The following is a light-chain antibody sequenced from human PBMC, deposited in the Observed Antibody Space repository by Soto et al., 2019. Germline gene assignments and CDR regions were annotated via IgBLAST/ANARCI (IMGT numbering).Light chain of an antibody. CDR3: QHYNSLPPP. CDR2: GAS. V-gene: IGKV1-5*01. J-gene: IGKJ2*01. Sequence: DIQMTQSPSTLSASVGDRVTITCRASQTLNNWLAWYQQKPGKAPKLLIYGASSLESGVPSRFSGSGSGADFTLTISSLQPDDFGTYYCQHYNSLPPPFGQGTKVEIK. CDR1: QTLNNW.